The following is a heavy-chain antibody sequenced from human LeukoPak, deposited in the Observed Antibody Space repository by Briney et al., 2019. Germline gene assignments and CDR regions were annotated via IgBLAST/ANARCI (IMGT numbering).Heavy chain of an antibody. Sequence: GGSLRLSCETSGFTLSRYGMHWVRQAPGKGLEWVALIWHDGSNKNYADSVKGRFTISRDNSKNTLYLQMNSLRAEDTAVYYCANNFDYWGQGTLVTVSS. CDR1: GFTLSRYG. CDR3: ANNFDY. CDR2: IWHDGSNK. V-gene: IGHV3-33*06. J-gene: IGHJ4*02.